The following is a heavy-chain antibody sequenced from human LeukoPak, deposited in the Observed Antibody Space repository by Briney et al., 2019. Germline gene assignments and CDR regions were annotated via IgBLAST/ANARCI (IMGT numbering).Heavy chain of an antibody. Sequence: GGSLRLSCAASGFTFSSFGMHWVRQAPGKGLEWVTFIRYDGSHKYYADSVKGRFTISRDNSNNTLYMQMDSLRIEDTAVYYCAKDHGLGAIFDYWGQGTLVTVSS. CDR2: IRYDGSHK. CDR1: GFTFSSFG. V-gene: IGHV3-30*02. J-gene: IGHJ4*02. D-gene: IGHD1-26*01. CDR3: AKDHGLGAIFDY.